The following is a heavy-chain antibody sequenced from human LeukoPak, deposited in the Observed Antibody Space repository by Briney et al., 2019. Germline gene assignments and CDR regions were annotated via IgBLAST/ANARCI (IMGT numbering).Heavy chain of an antibody. D-gene: IGHD3-22*01. V-gene: IGHV3-23*01. Sequence: PGGSLRLSCAASVFTFGRYGMSWVRQAPGEGLECVSFTTPNADRTSYADSVEGRFTISRDNPRNTLYMQMNSLRDGDTALYYCAIMHGYYDGSGYWVQWGQGTLVTVSS. J-gene: IGHJ1*01. CDR3: AIMHGYYDGSGYWVQ. CDR1: VFTFGRYG. CDR2: TTPNADRT.